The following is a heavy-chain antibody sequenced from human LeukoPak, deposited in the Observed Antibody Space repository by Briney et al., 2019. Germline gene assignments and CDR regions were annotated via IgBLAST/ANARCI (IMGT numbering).Heavy chain of an antibody. CDR3: ARVGYSYGYQERDKKKLNAFDI. V-gene: IGHV1-69*06. CDR2: IIPIFGTA. Sequence: ASVKVSCKASGYTFTSYDINWVRQATGQGLEWMGGIIPIFGTANYAQKFQGRVTITADKSTRTAYMELSSLRSEDTAMYYCARVGYSYGYQERDKKKLNAFDIWGQGTMVTVSS. D-gene: IGHD5-18*01. J-gene: IGHJ3*02. CDR1: GYTFTSYD.